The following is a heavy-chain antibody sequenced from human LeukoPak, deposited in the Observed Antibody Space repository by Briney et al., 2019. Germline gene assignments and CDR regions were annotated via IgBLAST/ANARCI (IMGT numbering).Heavy chain of an antibody. CDR3: GRSESDFSVDY. D-gene: IGHD3-3*01. CDR2: IIPVLRRT. CDR1: GGTSSSYT. J-gene: IGHJ4*02. V-gene: IGHV1-69*02. Sequence: SVKVSCKASGGTSSSYTIVWVRQAPGQGLELMGRIIPVLRRTHYAQKFQDRVTLTADRITTTAYMELRSLRSEDTAMYYCGRSESDFSVDYWGQGTLVTVSS.